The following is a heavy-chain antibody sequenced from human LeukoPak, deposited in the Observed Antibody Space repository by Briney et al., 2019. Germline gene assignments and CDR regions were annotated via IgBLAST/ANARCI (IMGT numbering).Heavy chain of an antibody. CDR2: IYYSGST. J-gene: IGHJ5*02. V-gene: IGHV4-59*01. CDR3: ARHPYQLLSRRWFDP. CDR1: GGSISSYY. D-gene: IGHD2-2*01. Sequence: SETLSLTCTVSGGSISSYYWSWIRQPPGKGLEWIGYIYYSGSTNYNPSLKSRVTMSVDTSKNQFSLRLKSVTAADTAVYYCARHPYQLLSRRWFDPWGQGTLVTVSS.